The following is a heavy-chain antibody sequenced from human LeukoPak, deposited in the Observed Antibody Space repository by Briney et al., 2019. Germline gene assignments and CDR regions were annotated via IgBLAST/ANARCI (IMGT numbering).Heavy chain of an antibody. CDR3: ARDLVAGFNGFDY. D-gene: IGHD6-19*01. CDR2: INPNSGGT. Sequence: ASVKVSCKASGYTFTGYYMHWVRQAPGQGLEWMGWINPNSGGTNYAQKFQGRVTMTRDTSISTAYMELSRLRSDDTAVYYCARDLVAGFNGFDYWGQGTLATVSS. V-gene: IGHV1-2*02. CDR1: GYTFTGYY. J-gene: IGHJ4*02.